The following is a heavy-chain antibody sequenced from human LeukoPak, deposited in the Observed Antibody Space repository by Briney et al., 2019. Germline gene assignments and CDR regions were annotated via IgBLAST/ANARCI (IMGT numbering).Heavy chain of an antibody. V-gene: IGHV3-66*01. D-gene: IGHD6-19*01. CDR1: GFTVSTNY. Sequence: YPGGSLRLSCAASGFTVSTNYMSWVRQASGKGLEWVSIMYIGGSTYYADSVKGRFTISRDSSKNTLDLHMNSLRVKDTAVYYCARDRGPGFSSGWYVWFDPRGQGTLVTVSS. CDR2: MYIGGST. J-gene: IGHJ5*02. CDR3: ARDRGPGFSSGWYVWFDP.